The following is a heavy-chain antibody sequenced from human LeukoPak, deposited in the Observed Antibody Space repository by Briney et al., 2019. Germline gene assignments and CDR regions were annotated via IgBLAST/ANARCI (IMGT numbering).Heavy chain of an antibody. D-gene: IGHD2-2*02. J-gene: IGHJ4*02. CDR2: ISSSSSYI. CDR3: ARGGLGYCSSTSCYNDY. CDR1: GFTFSSYS. Sequence: GGSLRLSCAASGFTFSSYSMNWVRQAPGKGLEWVSSISSSSSYIYYADSVKGRFTISRDNAKNSLYLQMNSLRAEDTAVYYCARGGLGYCSSTSCYNDYWGQGTLVTVSS. V-gene: IGHV3-21*01.